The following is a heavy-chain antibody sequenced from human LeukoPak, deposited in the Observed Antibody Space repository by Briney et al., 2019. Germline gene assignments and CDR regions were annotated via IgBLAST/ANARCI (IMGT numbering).Heavy chain of an antibody. D-gene: IGHD3-22*01. CDR1: GFTFSSYA. CDR3: ARVRGSGSQPFDY. CDR2: ISYDGSNK. J-gene: IGHJ4*02. V-gene: IGHV3-30*04. Sequence: GGSLRHSCAASGFTFSSYAMSWVRQAPGKGLEWVAVISYDGSNKYYADSVKGRFTISRDNSKNTLYLQMNSLRAEDTAVYYCARVRGSGSQPFDYWGQGTLVTVSS.